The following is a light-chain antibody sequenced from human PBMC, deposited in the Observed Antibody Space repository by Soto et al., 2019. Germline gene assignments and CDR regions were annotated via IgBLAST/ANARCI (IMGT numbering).Light chain of an antibody. V-gene: IGKV1-39*01. CDR1: QNINTY. Sequence: DIQMTQSPYSLSAAVGDRVTIACRASQNINTYLNWYQQKPGKAPKLLIFDAASLQSGVPSRFSGGGSRTDFTLTITSLQPDDCATYYCQQTSSAPFTFGPGTKGDIK. CDR2: DAA. CDR3: QQTSSAPFT. J-gene: IGKJ3*01.